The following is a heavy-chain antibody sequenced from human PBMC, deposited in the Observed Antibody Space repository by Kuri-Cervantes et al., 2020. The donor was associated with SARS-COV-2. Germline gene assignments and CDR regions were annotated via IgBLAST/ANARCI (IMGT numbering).Heavy chain of an antibody. J-gene: IGHJ4*02. CDR2: IYTSGST. CDR1: GGSISSGSYY. D-gene: IGHD3-3*01. Sequence: SETLSLTCTVSGGSISSGSYYWSWIRQPAGKGLEWIGRIYTSGSTNYNPSLKSRVTISVDTSKNQFSLKLGSVTAADTAVYYCASNPNYDFWSGYFDYWGQGTLVTVSS. V-gene: IGHV4-61*02. CDR3: ASNPNYDFWSGYFDY.